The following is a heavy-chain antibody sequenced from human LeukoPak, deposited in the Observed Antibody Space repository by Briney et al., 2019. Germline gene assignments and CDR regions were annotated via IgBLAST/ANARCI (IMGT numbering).Heavy chain of an antibody. J-gene: IGHJ6*03. CDR1: GFTFSNYA. Sequence: PGGSLRLSCAASGFTFSNYAMHWVRQAPGKGVEWVAVISYDGSNKYYADSVKGRFTISRDNSKNTLYLQMNSLRAEDTAVYYCARVPGTTVSNYYYYMDVWGKGTTVTVSS. V-gene: IGHV3-30*01. CDR3: ARVPGTTVSNYYYYMDV. CDR2: ISYDGSNK. D-gene: IGHD1-1*01.